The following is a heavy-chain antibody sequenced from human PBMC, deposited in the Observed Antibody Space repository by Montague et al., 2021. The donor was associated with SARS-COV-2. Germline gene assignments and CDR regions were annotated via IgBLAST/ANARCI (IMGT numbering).Heavy chain of an antibody. V-gene: IGHV4-4*02. Sequence: SETLSLTCAVSGDSISTDIWWTFVRPPPMKVLWLAGDIYHTGITKYKPSLKSRVSMSVDNSWNQFSLRLTSVTAADTAIYYCTRKGSWRSDLAYWGQGTLVTVSS. CDR2: IYHTGIT. D-gene: IGHD3-10*01. CDR3: TRKGSWRSDLAY. CDR1: GDSISTDIW. J-gene: IGHJ4*02.